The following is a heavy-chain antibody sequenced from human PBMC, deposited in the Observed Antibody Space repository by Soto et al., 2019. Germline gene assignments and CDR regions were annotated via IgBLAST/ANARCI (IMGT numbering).Heavy chain of an antibody. D-gene: IGHD3-22*01. J-gene: IGHJ5*01. CDR2: IYNSGRY. Sequence: SETLSLTCTVSGCFIWGWIRQSPDKGLEWIGYIYNSGRYNYNPSLKSRVTISVDSSKNQFSLKLTSVTAADTAVYYCARLGGFYQSLDSWGQGALLTVSS. CDR1: GCFI. V-gene: IGHV4-4*09. CDR3: ARLGGFYQSLDS.